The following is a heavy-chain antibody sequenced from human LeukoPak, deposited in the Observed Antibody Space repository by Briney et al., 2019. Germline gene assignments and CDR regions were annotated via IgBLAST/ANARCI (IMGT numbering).Heavy chain of an antibody. V-gene: IGHV1-69*06. CDR1: GGTFTIYA. CDR3: ARGASGYSYAFDI. CDR2: IIPIFGTA. Sequence: GASVTVSFTASGGTFTIYAISWVRQAPGQGLEWLGGIIPIFGTANYAQKFQGRVTITADKSTSTAYMELSSLRSEDTAVYYCARGASGYSYAFDIWGQGTMVTVSS. J-gene: IGHJ3*02. D-gene: IGHD5-12*01.